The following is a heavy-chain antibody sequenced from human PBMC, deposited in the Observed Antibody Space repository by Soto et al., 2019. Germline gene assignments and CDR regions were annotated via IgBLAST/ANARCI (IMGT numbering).Heavy chain of an antibody. CDR3: ASSYLGNYYVDY. CDR2: IYHSGST. CDR1: DGSISSGDYY. Sequence: PSETLSLTCTVSDGSISSGDYYWSWVRQHPGKGLEWIGYIYHSGSTYYNPSLKSRVTMPIDTSKNQFSLKLSSVTAADTAVYYCASSYLGNYYVDYWGRGIRVT. J-gene: IGHJ4*02. V-gene: IGHV4-30-4*08. D-gene: IGHD1-7*01.